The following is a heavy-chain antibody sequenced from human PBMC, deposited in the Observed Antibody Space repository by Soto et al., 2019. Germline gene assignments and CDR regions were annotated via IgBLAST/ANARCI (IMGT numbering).Heavy chain of an antibody. Sequence: GGSLRLSCAASGFTFSSYGMNWVRQAPGKGLEWVSSISSSSSYIYYADSVKGRFTISRDNAKNSLYLQMNSLRAEDTAVYYCAVGGIQLWLPFDYWGQGTLVTVSS. D-gene: IGHD5-18*01. CDR2: ISSSSSYI. J-gene: IGHJ4*02. CDR3: AVGGIQLWLPFDY. V-gene: IGHV3-21*01. CDR1: GFTFSSYG.